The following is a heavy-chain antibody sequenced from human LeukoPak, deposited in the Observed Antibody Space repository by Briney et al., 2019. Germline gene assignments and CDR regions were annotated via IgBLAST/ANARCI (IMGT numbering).Heavy chain of an antibody. Sequence: PGGSLRLSCAASGSTFSSFGMHWVRQAPGKGLEWVSLISSSGANAYYADSVKGRFTISRDNSKNTLYLQMNNLRGEDTAEYYCAKDMELASWGQGTLVTVSS. CDR3: AKDMELAS. D-gene: IGHD1-26*01. V-gene: IGHV3-23*01. CDR1: GSTFSSFG. CDR2: ISSSGANA. J-gene: IGHJ5*02.